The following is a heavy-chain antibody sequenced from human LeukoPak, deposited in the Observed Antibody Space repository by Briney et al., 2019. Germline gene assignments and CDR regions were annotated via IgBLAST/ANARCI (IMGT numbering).Heavy chain of an antibody. J-gene: IGHJ4*02. V-gene: IGHV3-74*01. CDR3: ARAIGSGYSKTLDY. Sequence: GGSLRLSCAASGFTLSSYWMHWVRQAPGKGLVWVSRFSSDGSTSYADSVKGRFTISRDNAKNTLYLQMNSLRAEDTAVYYCARAIGSGYSKTLDYWGQGSLVTVST. D-gene: IGHD3-22*01. CDR2: FSSDGST. CDR1: GFTLSSYW.